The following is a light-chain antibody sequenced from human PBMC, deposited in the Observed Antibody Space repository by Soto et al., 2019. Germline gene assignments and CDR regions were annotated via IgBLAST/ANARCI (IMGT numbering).Light chain of an antibody. CDR3: QQYNSYSYT. CDR2: KAS. V-gene: IGKV1-5*03. CDR1: QSISSR. J-gene: IGKJ2*01. Sequence: DIQMTQSPSTLSASEGDRVTITCRASQSISSRLAWYQQKPGKAPKLLIYKASSLESGVPSRFSGSGSGTEFTLTISSLQPDVFATYYCQQYNSYSYTFGQGTKLEIK.